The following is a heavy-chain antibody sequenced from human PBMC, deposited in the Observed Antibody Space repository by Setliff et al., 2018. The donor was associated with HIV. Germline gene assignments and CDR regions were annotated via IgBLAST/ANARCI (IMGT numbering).Heavy chain of an antibody. CDR1: GGSISSHY. Sequence: SETLSLTCTVSGGSISSHYWSWIRQPPGKGLEWIGGIYYSGSTNYNPSLKSRVTISVDTSRDQFSLQLTSVTAADTAVYYCARAPPGIQNDAFDVWGQGTMVTVSS. CDR2: IYYSGST. CDR3: ARAPPGIQNDAFDV. V-gene: IGHV4-59*11. J-gene: IGHJ3*01.